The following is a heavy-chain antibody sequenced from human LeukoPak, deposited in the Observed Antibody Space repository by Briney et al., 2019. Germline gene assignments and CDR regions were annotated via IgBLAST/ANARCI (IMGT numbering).Heavy chain of an antibody. CDR2: IHYSGDI. CDR3: ARVGYSGGSCYPAF. Sequence: PSETLSLTCTVSGASISTSYWYCLRQPPGKGLEWIGYIHYSGDINYNPSLKSRVTISAYTSKNQLSLKLSSVTAADTAVYYCARVGYSGGSCYPAFWGQGTLVTVSS. V-gene: IGHV4-59*01. D-gene: IGHD2-15*01. J-gene: IGHJ4*02. CDR1: GASISTSY.